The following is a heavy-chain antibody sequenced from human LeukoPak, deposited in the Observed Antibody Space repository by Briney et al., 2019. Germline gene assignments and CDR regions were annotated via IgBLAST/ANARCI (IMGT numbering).Heavy chain of an antibody. D-gene: IGHD2-15*01. CDR2: ISSSTSTI. CDR3: AREVVALDY. Sequence: PGGSLRLSCAASGFTLSSYGMNWVRQAPGKGREWVSYISSSTSTITYADSVRGRFTISRDNAENSLYLQMNSLRAEDTAVYYCAREVVALDYWGQGTLVSVSS. V-gene: IGHV3-48*01. J-gene: IGHJ4*02. CDR1: GFTLSSYG.